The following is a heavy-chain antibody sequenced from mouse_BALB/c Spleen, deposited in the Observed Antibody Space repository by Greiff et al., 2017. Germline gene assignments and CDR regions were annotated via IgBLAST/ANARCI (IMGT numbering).Heavy chain of an antibody. CDR3: TRGGAPFAY. J-gene: IGHJ3*01. V-gene: IGHV1-15*01. CDR2: IDPETGGT. Sequence: VQRVESGAELVRPGASVTLSCKASGYTFTDYEMHWVKQTPVQGLEWIGAIDPETGGTAYNQKFKGKATLTADKSSSTAYMELRSLTSEDSAVYYCTRGGAPFAYWGQGTLVTVSA. CDR1: GYTFTDYE.